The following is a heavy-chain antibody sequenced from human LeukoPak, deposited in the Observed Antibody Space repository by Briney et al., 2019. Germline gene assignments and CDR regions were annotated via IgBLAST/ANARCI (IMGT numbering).Heavy chain of an antibody. V-gene: IGHV4-59*01. CDR1: GVSITTYY. J-gene: IGHJ5*02. CDR2: IFYTGST. CDR3: ARTSGQWLDYNWSDP. Sequence: PSETLSLTCSVSGVSITTYYWSWIRQPPGRGLEWIGYIFYTGSTHYNPSLKSRVTISVDTSENQFSLKLTSVTAADTAVYFCARTSGQWLDYNWSDPWGPGTLVTVSS. D-gene: IGHD6-19*01.